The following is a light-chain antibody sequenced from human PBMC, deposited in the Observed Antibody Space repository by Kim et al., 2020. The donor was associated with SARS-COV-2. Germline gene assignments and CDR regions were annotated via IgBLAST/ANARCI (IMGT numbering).Light chain of an antibody. V-gene: IGKV3-20*01. CDR3: QHYGTALWT. CDR1: PSVSFTY. CDR2: GAS. J-gene: IGKJ1*01. Sequence: SLGERATLSCRASPSVSFTYFAWYQQKCGQAPRLLIYGASNRATGIPDRFSGGGSGTDFTLTINGLEPEDFAVYYCQHYGTALWTFGQGTKVDIK.